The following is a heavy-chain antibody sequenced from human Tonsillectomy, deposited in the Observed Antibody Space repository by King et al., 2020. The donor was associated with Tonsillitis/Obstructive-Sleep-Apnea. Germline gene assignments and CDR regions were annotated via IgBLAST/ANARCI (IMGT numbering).Heavy chain of an antibody. CDR3: ASCDYADAFDI. Sequence: VQLVESGGGLVKPGGSLRLSSAASGFTFSSYSMNWVRQAPGKGLEWVSSISSSSSYIYYADSVKGRFTISRDSAKNSLYLQMNSLRAEDTAVYYCASCDYADAFDIWGQGTMVTVSS. CDR1: GFTFSSYS. CDR2: ISSSSSYI. V-gene: IGHV3-21*01. D-gene: IGHD3-16*01. J-gene: IGHJ3*02.